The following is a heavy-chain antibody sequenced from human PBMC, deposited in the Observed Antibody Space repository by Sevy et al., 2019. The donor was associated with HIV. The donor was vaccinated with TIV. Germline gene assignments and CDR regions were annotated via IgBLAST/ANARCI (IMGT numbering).Heavy chain of an antibody. CDR1: GFTLDSYS. V-gene: IGHV3-48*02. J-gene: IGHJ4*02. CDR3: ATDLYCSGSPCYADFDY. Sequence: GGSLRLSCAASGFTLDSYSMNWVRQAPGKGLQWVAYLDRSGATMYYADSVKGRFTVSRDIAKNSLSLQMNSLEDEDTAVYYCATDLYCSGSPCYADFDYWGQGTLVTVSS. D-gene: IGHD2-15*01. CDR2: LDRSGATM.